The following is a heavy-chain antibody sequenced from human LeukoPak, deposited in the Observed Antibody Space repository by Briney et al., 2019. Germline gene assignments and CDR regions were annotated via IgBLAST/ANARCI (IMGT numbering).Heavy chain of an antibody. J-gene: IGHJ4*02. CDR1: GFTFSDYY. V-gene: IGHV3-11*01. D-gene: IGHD5-18*01. Sequence: GGSLRLSCAASGFTFSDYYMSWIRQAPGKGLEWVSYISSSGSTIYYADSVKGRFTISRDNAKNSLYLQMNSLRAEDTAVCYCARVKAAMASDCWGQGTLVTVSS. CDR2: ISSSGSTI. CDR3: ARVKAAMASDC.